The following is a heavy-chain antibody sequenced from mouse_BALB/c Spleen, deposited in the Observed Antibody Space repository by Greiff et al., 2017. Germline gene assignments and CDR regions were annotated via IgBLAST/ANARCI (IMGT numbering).Heavy chain of an antibody. V-gene: IGHV5-9-3*01. CDR1: GFTFSSYA. CDR3: ARHLYYGNYQVYAMDY. D-gene: IGHD2-1*01. J-gene: IGHJ4*01. Sequence: EVKVVESGGGLVKPGGSLKLSCAASGFTFSSYAMSWVRQTPEKRLEWVATISSGGSYTYYPDSVKGRFTISRDNAKNTLYLQMSSLRSEDTAMYYCARHLYYGNYQVYAMDYWGQGTSVTVSS. CDR2: ISSGGSYT.